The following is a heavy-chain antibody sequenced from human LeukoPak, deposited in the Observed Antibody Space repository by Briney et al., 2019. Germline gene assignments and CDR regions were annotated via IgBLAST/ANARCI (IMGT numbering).Heavy chain of an antibody. CDR3: AREDSGAYCGGDCYPG. V-gene: IGHV3-64*01. J-gene: IGHJ4*02. CDR1: GFTFSSYA. CDR2: ISSNGGST. Sequence: PGGSLRLSCAASGFTFSSYAMHWVRQAPGKGLECVSAISSNGGSTYYANSVKGRFTISRDNSKNTLYLQMGSLRAEDMAVYYCAREDSGAYCGGDCYPGWGQGTRVTVSS. D-gene: IGHD2-21*02.